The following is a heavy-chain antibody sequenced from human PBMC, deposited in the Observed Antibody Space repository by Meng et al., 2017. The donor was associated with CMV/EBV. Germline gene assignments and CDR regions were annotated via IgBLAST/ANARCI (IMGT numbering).Heavy chain of an antibody. Sequence: GGSLRLPCSASGFTFSSYSMNWVRQAPGKGLEWVSSISSSSSYIYYADSVKGRFTISRDNAKNSLYLQMNSLRAEDTAVYYCAREGYDFWSGLFDYWGQGTLVTVSS. CDR3: AREGYDFWSGLFDY. V-gene: IGHV3-21*01. CDR1: GFTFSSYS. CDR2: ISSSSSYI. J-gene: IGHJ4*02. D-gene: IGHD3-3*01.